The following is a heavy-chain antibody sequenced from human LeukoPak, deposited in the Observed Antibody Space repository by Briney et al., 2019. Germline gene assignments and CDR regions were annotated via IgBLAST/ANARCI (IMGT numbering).Heavy chain of an antibody. Sequence: SETLSLTCTVSGGSISSYYWGWIRQPPGKGLEWIGYIYYSGSTNYNPSLKSRVTISVDTSKNQFSLKLSSVTAADTAVYYCARFSGSYSSSWYQNYYYGMDVWGQGTTVTVSS. D-gene: IGHD6-13*01. CDR1: GGSISSYY. CDR3: ARFSGSYSSSWYQNYYYGMDV. J-gene: IGHJ6*02. CDR2: IYYSGST. V-gene: IGHV4-59*01.